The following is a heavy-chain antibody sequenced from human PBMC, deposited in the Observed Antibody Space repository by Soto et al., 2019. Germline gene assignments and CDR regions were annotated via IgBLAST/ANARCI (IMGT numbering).Heavy chain of an antibody. J-gene: IGHJ4*02. CDR2: IYYSGST. CDR3: ATGGYSGYVHFDY. V-gene: IGHV4-31*03. CDR1: GGSISSGGYY. Sequence: SETLSLTCTVSGGSISSGGYYWSWIRQHPGKGLEWIGYIYYSGSTYYNPSLKSRVTISVDTSKNQLSLKLSSVTAADTAVYYCATGGYSGYVHFDYWGQGTLVTVSS. D-gene: IGHD5-12*01.